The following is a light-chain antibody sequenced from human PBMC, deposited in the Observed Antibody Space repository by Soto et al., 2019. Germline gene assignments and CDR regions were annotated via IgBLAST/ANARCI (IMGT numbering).Light chain of an antibody. CDR3: CSYAGSRV. J-gene: IGLJ3*02. Sequence: QSALTQPASVSVSPGQSITISCTGTSSAVGSYNLVSWYQQHPGKAPKLMIYEGSKRPSGVSNRFSGSKSGNTASLTISGLQAEDEADYYCCSYAGSRVFGGGTKLTVL. CDR2: EGS. V-gene: IGLV2-23*01. CDR1: SSAVGSYNL.